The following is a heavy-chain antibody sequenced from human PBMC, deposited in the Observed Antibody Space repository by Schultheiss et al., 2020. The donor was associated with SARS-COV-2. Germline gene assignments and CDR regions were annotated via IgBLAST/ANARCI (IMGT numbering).Heavy chain of an antibody. Sequence: ASVKVSCKASDFSFSTQGITWVRLAPGQGLEWLGWVSGYNTQTNYAQKFRDRVSMTTDTSTSTTFLELRSLRSDDTAVYYCASSLGLSDYGGNSVWAYGMDLWADVATVTVSS. CDR2: VSGYNTQT. J-gene: IGHJ6*04. D-gene: IGHD4-23*01. V-gene: IGHV1-18*01. CDR1: DFSFSTQG. CDR3: ASSLGLSDYGGNSVWAYGMDL.